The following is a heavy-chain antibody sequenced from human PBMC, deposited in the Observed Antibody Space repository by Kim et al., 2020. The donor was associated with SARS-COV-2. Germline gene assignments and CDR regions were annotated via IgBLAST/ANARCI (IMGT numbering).Heavy chain of an antibody. CDR3: ARGRGYCSGGSCYPEDY. CDR1: GGSISSGGYY. CDR2: IYYSGST. Sequence: SETLSLTCTVSGGSISSGGYYWSWIRQHPGKGLEWIGYIYYSGSTYYNPSLKSRVTISVDTSKNQFSLKLSSVTAADTAVYYCARGRGYCSGGSCYPEDYWGQGTLVTVSS. D-gene: IGHD2-15*01. V-gene: IGHV4-31*03. J-gene: IGHJ4*02.